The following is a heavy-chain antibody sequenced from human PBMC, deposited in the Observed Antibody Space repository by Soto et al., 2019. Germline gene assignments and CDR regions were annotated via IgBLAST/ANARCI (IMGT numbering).Heavy chain of an antibody. J-gene: IGHJ4*02. CDR1: GGSFSGYY. Sequence: SETLSLTCAVYGGSFSGYYWSWIRQPPGKGLEWIGEINHSGSTNYNPSLKSRVTISVDTSKNQFSLKLSSVTAADTAVYYCARGETPSSSWSDDFDYWGQGTLVTVSS. CDR3: ARGETPSSSWSDDFDY. V-gene: IGHV4-34*01. D-gene: IGHD6-13*01. CDR2: INHSGST.